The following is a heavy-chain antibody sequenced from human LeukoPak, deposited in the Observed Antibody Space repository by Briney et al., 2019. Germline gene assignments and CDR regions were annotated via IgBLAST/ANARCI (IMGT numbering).Heavy chain of an antibody. V-gene: IGHV3-66*01. D-gene: IGHD7-27*01. Sequence: GGSLRLSCVASGLXVSSNYISWVRQAPGKGLEWVSVIYRDGSSYYAESVKGRFTISRDNSKNTLYIQMNSLRAEDTAVYYCARDTGDYYYYGMDVWSRGTTVTVSS. CDR2: IYRDGSS. CDR1: GLXVSSNY. J-gene: IGHJ6*02. CDR3: ARDTGDYYYYGMDV.